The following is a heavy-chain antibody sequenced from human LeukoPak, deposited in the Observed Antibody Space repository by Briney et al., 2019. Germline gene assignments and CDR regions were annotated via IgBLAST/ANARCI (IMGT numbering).Heavy chain of an antibody. CDR2: IYHSGST. D-gene: IGHD4-17*01. Sequence: SGTLSLTCAVSGGSISSSNWWSWVRQPPGKGLEWIGEIYHSGSTNYNPSLKSRVTISVVKSKNQFSLKLSSVTAADTAVYYCARDADYGDPRPLDYWGQGTLVTVSS. CDR1: GGSISSSNW. CDR3: ARDADYGDPRPLDY. J-gene: IGHJ4*02. V-gene: IGHV4-4*02.